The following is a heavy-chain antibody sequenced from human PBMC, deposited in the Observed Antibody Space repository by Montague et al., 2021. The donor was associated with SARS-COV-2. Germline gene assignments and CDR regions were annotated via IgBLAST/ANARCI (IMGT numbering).Heavy chain of an antibody. V-gene: IGHV4-59*01. Sequence: SETLSLTCTVSGGSINNYYWGWIRQPPGKALEYIAYISDIGSTHRNPALKGRVTISVDPSRNQFYLDVNSVTAADTAVYYCARLQGGRRLMDYWGQGTLVTVPS. CDR3: ARLQGGRRLMDY. CDR1: GGSINNYY. D-gene: IGHD5-12*01. J-gene: IGHJ4*02. CDR2: ISDIGST.